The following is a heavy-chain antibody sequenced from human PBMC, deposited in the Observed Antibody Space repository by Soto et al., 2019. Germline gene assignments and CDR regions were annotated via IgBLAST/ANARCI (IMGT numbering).Heavy chain of an antibody. CDR1: GDSISTYN. J-gene: IGHJ5*02. CDR3: ARVAADIASWLDP. V-gene: IGHV4-59*01. CDR2: IYYSGVT. D-gene: IGHD5-12*01. Sequence: QGQLQESGPGLVKPSETLSLTCTVSGDSISTYNWGWIRQPPGKGLEWIGCIYYSGVTNYNPSLNSRVTISVDTPKNHLSLKLNSVTAADTAVYYCARVAADIASWLDPWGQGTLVTVSS.